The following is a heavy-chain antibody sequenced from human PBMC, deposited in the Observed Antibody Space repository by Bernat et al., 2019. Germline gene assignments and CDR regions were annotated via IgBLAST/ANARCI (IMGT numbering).Heavy chain of an antibody. Sequence: EVQLVESGGGLVQPGGSLRLSCAASGFTFSSYWMHWVRQAPGKGLVWVSRINSDGSSTSYADSVKGRFTISRDNAKNTLYLQMNSLRAEDTAVYYCARGGNYYESSGYYHPYYHWGQEPWSPSPQ. CDR3: ARGGNYYESSGYYHPYYH. V-gene: IGHV3-74*01. J-gene: IGHJ5*02. CDR2: INSDGSST. CDR1: GFTFSSYW. D-gene: IGHD3-22*01.